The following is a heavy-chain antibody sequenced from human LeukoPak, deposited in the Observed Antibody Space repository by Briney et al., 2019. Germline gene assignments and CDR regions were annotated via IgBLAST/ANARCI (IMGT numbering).Heavy chain of an antibody. CDR3: ARVGGWVYYYYMDV. CDR1: GYTFTSYA. Sequence: GASVKVSCKASGYTFTSYAMHWVRQAPGQRLEWMGWINAGNGNTKYSQEFQGRVTITRDTSASTAYMELSSLRSEDTAVYYCARVGGWVYYYYMDVWGKGTTVTVSS. CDR2: INAGNGNT. J-gene: IGHJ6*03. D-gene: IGHD6-19*01. V-gene: IGHV1-3*03.